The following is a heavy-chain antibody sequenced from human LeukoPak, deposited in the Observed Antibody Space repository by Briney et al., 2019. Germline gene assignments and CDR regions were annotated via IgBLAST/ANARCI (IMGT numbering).Heavy chain of an antibody. Sequence: GGSLRLSCAASGFTFSSYWMHWVGHAPGKGVVGVSRINSEGSSTIYADSVKGRFTISRDNANNTLYLQMNSLRAEDTAVYYCARDLRGYSYGALDYWGQGTLVTVSS. D-gene: IGHD5-18*01. V-gene: IGHV3-74*01. CDR3: ARDLRGYSYGALDY. CDR2: INSEGSST. CDR1: GFTFSSYW. J-gene: IGHJ4*02.